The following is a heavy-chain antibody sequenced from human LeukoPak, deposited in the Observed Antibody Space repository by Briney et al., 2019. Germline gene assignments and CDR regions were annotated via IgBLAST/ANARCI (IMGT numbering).Heavy chain of an antibody. J-gene: IGHJ6*02. CDR1: GFTFKSYA. CDR2: ISTAGDRT. D-gene: IGHD5-24*01. CDR3: AKILERKLQYYYYGMDV. Sequence: PGGSLRLSCAASGFTFKSYAMIWVRQAPGKGLESVSSISTAGDRTYYTDSVKGRFAISRDNSKNTLYLQMNSLRAEDTAVYYCAKILERKLQYYYYGMDVWGQGTTVTVSS. V-gene: IGHV3-23*01.